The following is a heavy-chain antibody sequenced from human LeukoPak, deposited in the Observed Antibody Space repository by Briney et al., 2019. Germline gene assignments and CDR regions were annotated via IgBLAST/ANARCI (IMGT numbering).Heavy chain of an antibody. Sequence: SETLSLTCAVYGGSFSGYYWSWIRQPPGKGLEWIGEINHSGSTNYNPSLKSRVTISVDTSKNQFSLKLSSVTAADTAVYYCARGPPLLWFGELLRWYYFDYWGQGTLVTVSS. CDR2: INHSGST. CDR3: ARGPPLLWFGELLRWYYFDY. V-gene: IGHV4-34*01. J-gene: IGHJ4*02. CDR1: GGSFSGYY. D-gene: IGHD3-10*01.